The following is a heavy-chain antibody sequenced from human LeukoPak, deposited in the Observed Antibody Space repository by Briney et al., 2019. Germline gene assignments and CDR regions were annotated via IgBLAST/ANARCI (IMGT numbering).Heavy chain of an antibody. CDR1: GYTFTGYY. D-gene: IGHD5-24*01. CDR2: INPNSGGT. CDR3: ARVGDGYNWFRFDP. J-gene: IGHJ5*02. V-gene: IGHV1-2*02. Sequence: GASVKVSCKASGYTFTGYYMHWVRQAPGQGPEWMGWINPNSGGTNYAQKFQGRVTMTRDTSISTAYMELSRLGSDDTAVYYCARVGDGYNWFRFDPWGQGTLVTVSS.